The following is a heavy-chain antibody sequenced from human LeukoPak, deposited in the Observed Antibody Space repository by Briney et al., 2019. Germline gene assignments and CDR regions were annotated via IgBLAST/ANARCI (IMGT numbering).Heavy chain of an antibody. D-gene: IGHD6-19*01. CDR1: GFTFSSYW. Sequence: QSGGSLRLSCAASGFTFSSYWMSWVRQAPGKGLDWVANIKEDGSEKYYVDSVKGRFTISRDNAKNSLYLQMNSLRAEDTAVYYCARDSVSSGWSSDTYYFDYWGQGTLVTVSS. V-gene: IGHV3-7*03. J-gene: IGHJ4*02. CDR3: ARDSVSSGWSSDTYYFDY. CDR2: IKEDGSEK.